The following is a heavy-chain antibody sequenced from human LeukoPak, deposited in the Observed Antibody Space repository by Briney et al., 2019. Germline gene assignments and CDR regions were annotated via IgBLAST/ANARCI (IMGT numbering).Heavy chain of an antibody. CDR3: AVRDGYNSPFGY. CDR2: INHSGST. Sequence: PSETLSLTCAVYGGSFSGYYWSWIRQPPGKGLEWIGEINHSGSTNYNPSLKSRVTISVDTSKNQFSLKLSSVTAADTAVYYCAVRDGYNSPFGYWGQGTLVTVSS. J-gene: IGHJ4*02. CDR1: GGSFSGYY. D-gene: IGHD5-12*01. V-gene: IGHV4-34*01.